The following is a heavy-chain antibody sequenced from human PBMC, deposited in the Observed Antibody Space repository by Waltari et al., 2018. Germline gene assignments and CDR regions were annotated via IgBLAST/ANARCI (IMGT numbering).Heavy chain of an antibody. V-gene: IGHV3-30*03. CDR2: ISDDGNYI. J-gene: IGHJ4*02. CDR1: GFTFSSFG. CDR3: ARRGWEILRWFDY. D-gene: IGHD4-17*01. Sequence: QVRLVESGGGVVQPGRSLRLSCAASGFTFSSFGIYVCRQAPGKGVEWVAVISDDGNYIYYADPETGRFTISRDNSTNTVFLQMNSLKSEDTAVYSCARRGWEILRWFDYWGQGTLVTVSS.